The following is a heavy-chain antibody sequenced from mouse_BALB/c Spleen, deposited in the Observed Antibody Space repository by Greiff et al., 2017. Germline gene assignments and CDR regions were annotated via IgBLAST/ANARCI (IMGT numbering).Heavy chain of an antibody. CDR3: TSLGRYFDV. J-gene: IGHJ1*01. CDR1: GYTFTSYW. Sequence: QVQLQQPGAELVKPGASVKMSCKASGYTFTSYWMHWVKQRPGQGLEWIGVIDPSDSYTSYNQKFKGKATLTVDTSSSTAYMQLSSLTSEDSAVYYCTSLGRYFDVWGAGTTVTVSS. CDR2: IDPSDSYT. D-gene: IGHD4-1*01. V-gene: IGHV1S127*01.